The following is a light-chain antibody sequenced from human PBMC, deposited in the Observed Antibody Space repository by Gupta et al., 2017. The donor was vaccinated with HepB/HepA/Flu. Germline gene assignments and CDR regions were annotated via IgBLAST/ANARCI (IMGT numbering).Light chain of an antibody. V-gene: IGLV1-44*01. CDR3: ATWDDSRSGQV. CDR1: TSNIGRNT. Sequence: QSVLAQPPSASGTPGQRVTISCSGRTSNIGRNTVNWYQQLPGTAPKLLIYYNDQRPSGVPDRFSGSKSGTSASLAISGLQSDDEADYYCATWDDSRSGQVFGTGTQVAVL. J-gene: IGLJ1*01. CDR2: YND.